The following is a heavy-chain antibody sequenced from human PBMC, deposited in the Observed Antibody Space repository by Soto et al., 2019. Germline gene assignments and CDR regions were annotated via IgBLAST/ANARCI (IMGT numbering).Heavy chain of an antibody. CDR3: ARGSSSSWYGGPFDY. CDR1: GGSFSGYY. D-gene: IGHD6-13*01. J-gene: IGHJ4*02. CDR2: INHGGSI. V-gene: IGHV4-34*01. Sequence: QVQLQQWGAGLLKPSETLSLTCAVYGGSFSGYYWNWIRQPPGKGLEWIGEINHGGSINYNPSLKSRVTISVDTSKNQFSLKLTSVTAADTAVYYCARGSSSSWYGGPFDYWSQGTLVTVSS.